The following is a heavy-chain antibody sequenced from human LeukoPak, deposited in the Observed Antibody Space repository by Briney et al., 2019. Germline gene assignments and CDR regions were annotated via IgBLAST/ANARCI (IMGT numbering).Heavy chain of an antibody. D-gene: IGHD6-13*01. CDR1: HYSIGSYY. V-gene: IGHV4-38-2*02. Sequence: SETLSLTCTVSHYSIGSYYWGWIRQPPGKGLEWIGSGHHSGSTYYNPSLKSRITISLDASKNQFSLKLSSVTAADTAVYYCARLLSYSSSWYWGQGTLVTVSS. J-gene: IGHJ4*02. CDR2: GHHSGST. CDR3: ARLLSYSSSWY.